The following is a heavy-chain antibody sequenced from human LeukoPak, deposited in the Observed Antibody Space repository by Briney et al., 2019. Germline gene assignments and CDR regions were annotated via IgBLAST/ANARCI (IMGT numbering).Heavy chain of an antibody. CDR2: IWYDGSNK. D-gene: IGHD6-6*01. Sequence: PGRSLRLSCAASGFTFSSYGMHWVRQAPGKGLEWVAVIWYDGSNKYYADSVKGRFTISRDNSKNRLYLQMNSLRGEDTAVYFCARDYEEYIGSLGYWGQGTLVTVSS. V-gene: IGHV3-30*19. J-gene: IGHJ4*02. CDR3: ARDYEEYIGSLGY. CDR1: GFTFSSYG.